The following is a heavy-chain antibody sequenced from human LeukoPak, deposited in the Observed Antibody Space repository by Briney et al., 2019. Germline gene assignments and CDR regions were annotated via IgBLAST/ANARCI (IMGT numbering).Heavy chain of an antibody. D-gene: IGHD3-22*01. J-gene: IGHJ4*02. CDR1: GFTFSNYW. Sequence: EGSLRLSCAASGFTFSNYWMHWVRQAPGKGLVWVSRINTDGSSTDYADSVKGRFTISRDNAKNTLYLQMNSLRADDTAVYYCASLGGHMMVAVDFWGQGTLVTVSS. V-gene: IGHV3-74*01. CDR3: ASLGGHMMVAVDF. CDR2: INTDGSST.